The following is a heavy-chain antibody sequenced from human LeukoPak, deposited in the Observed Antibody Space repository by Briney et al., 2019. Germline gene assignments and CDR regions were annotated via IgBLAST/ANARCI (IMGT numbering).Heavy chain of an antibody. CDR2: IYHSGST. J-gene: IGHJ5*02. V-gene: IGHV4-38-2*02. CDR1: GYSISSGYY. CDR3: ARGSRLWFGELLDWFDP. D-gene: IGHD3-10*01. Sequence: SETLSLTCTVSGYSISSGYYWGWIRQPPGKGLEWIGSIYHSGSTYYNPSLKSRVTISVDTSKNQFSLKLSSVTAADTAVYYCARGSRLWFGELLDWFDPWGQGTLVTVSS.